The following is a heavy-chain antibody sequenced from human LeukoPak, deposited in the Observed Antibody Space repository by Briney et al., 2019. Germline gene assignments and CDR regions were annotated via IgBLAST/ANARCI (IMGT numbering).Heavy chain of an antibody. CDR2: IKQDGSEK. D-gene: IGHD6-13*01. V-gene: IGHV3-7*01. CDR1: GFTFSSYW. CDR3: ARDRFWAATGRPIDY. J-gene: IGHJ4*02. Sequence: GGSLRLSCAASGFTFSSYWMSWVRQAPGKGLEWVANIKQDGSEKYYVDSVKGRFTISRDNAKNSLYLQMNSLRAEDTAVYYCARDRFWAATGRPIDYWGQGTLVTVSS.